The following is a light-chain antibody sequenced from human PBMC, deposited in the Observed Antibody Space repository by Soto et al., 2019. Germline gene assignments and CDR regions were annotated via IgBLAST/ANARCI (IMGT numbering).Light chain of an antibody. Sequence: DIQMTQSPSTLSASVGDRVTITCRASQSISNWLAWYQQKPVKAPQLLIYTASSLESGVPSRFSGSGSGTEFTLTISSLQPDDFATYYCQQYDTAWTFGQGTKVEIK. CDR3: QQYDTAWT. V-gene: IGKV1-5*03. J-gene: IGKJ1*01. CDR1: QSISNW. CDR2: TAS.